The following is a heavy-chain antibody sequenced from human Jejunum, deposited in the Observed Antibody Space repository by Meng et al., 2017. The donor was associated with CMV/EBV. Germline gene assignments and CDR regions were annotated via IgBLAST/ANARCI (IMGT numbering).Heavy chain of an antibody. CDR1: GFTFSIYA. CDR3: AKGDSSGTSYFDY. V-gene: IGHV3-23*03. D-gene: IGHD3-22*01. Sequence: SGFTFSIYAMSWVRQAPGKGLEWVSITYGGGVTTYSADFVKGRFTISRDNSMNTVFLQMNSLRTDDTAVYYCAKGDSSGTSYFDYWGQGTLVTVSS. J-gene: IGHJ4*02. CDR2: TYGGGVTT.